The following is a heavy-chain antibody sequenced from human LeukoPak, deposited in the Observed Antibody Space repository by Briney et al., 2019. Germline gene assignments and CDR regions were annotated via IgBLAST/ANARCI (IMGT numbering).Heavy chain of an antibody. D-gene: IGHD2/OR15-2a*01. CDR1: GGSFSGYY. CDR3: ARALPSTCYDY. V-gene: IGHV4-34*01. Sequence: PSETLSLTCAVYGGSFSGYYWSWIRQPPGKGLEWIGEINHSGSTNYNPSLKSRVTISVDTSKNQFSLKLSSETAADTAVYYCARALPSTCYDYWGQGTLVTVSS. CDR2: INHSGST. J-gene: IGHJ4*02.